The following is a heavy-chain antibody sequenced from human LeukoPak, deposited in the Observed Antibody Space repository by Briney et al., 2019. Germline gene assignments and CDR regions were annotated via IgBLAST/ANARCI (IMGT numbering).Heavy chain of an antibody. CDR1: GGSFSGYY. V-gene: IGHV4-34*01. CDR2: INHCGST. Sequence: PSETLSLTCAVYGGSFSGYYWSWIRQPPGKGLEWIGEINHCGSTNYNPSLKSRVTISVDTSKNQFSLKLGSVTAADTAVYYCARGPDIVVVVAAYFDYWGQGTLVTVSS. J-gene: IGHJ4*02. CDR3: ARGPDIVVVVAAYFDY. D-gene: IGHD2-15*01.